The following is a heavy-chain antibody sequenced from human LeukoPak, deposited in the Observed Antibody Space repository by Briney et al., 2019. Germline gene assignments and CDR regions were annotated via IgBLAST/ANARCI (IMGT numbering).Heavy chain of an antibody. D-gene: IGHD6-6*01. V-gene: IGHV3-21*01. CDR1: GFTFRSYS. CDR3: ARVVECSSSSHYFDL. J-gene: IGHJ2*01. CDR2: ISSSSSYI. Sequence: PGGSLRLSCAASGFTFRSYSMNWVRQAPGKGLEWVSSISSSSSYIYYADSVKGRFTISRDNAKNSLYLQMNSLRAEDTAVYYCARVVECSSSSHYFDLWGRGTLVTVSS.